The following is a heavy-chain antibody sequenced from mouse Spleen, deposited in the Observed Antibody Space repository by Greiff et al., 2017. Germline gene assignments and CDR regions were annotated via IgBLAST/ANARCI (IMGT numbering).Heavy chain of an antibody. J-gene: IGHJ4*01. CDR1: GFTFSSYA. CDR2: ISSGGSYT. CDR3: ARRGSTGDAMDY. V-gene: IGHV5-9-1*01. Sequence: EVKVVESGGGLVKPGGSLKLSCAASGFTFSSYAMSWVRQTPEKRLEWVATISSGGSYTYYPDSVKGRFTISRDNAKNTLYLQMSSLRSEDTAMYYCARRGSTGDAMDYWGQGTSVTVSS.